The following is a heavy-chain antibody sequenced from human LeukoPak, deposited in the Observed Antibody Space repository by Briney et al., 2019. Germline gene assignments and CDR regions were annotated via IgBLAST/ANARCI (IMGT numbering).Heavy chain of an antibody. CDR1: GCSISSSSYY. D-gene: IGHD1-1*01. J-gene: IGHJ3*02. CDR2: DWQCRST. CDR3: ARHNDPGHAFDI. Sequence: SETLSLTCTVSGCSISSSSYYWGWIRQPPGKGVEGIGSDWQCRSTNYNPSLKSRVPISLDTSKSQFSLKLRSATAADTAVYYCARHNDPGHAFDIWGQGTMVTVSP. V-gene: IGHV4-39*01.